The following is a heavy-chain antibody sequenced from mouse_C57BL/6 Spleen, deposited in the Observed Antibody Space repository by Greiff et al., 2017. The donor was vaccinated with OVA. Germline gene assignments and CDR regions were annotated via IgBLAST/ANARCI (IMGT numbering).Heavy chain of an antibody. D-gene: IGHD2-12*01. Sequence: QVQLQQPGAELVKPGASVKLSCKASGYTFPSYWMQWVKQRPGQGLEWIGEIDPSDSYTNYNQKFKGQATLTVDTSSSTAYMQLSSLTSEDSAVYYCARSTTWRGYFDVWGTGTTVTVSS. CDR1: GYTFPSYW. CDR3: ARSTTWRGYFDV. J-gene: IGHJ1*03. V-gene: IGHV1-50*01. CDR2: IDPSDSYT.